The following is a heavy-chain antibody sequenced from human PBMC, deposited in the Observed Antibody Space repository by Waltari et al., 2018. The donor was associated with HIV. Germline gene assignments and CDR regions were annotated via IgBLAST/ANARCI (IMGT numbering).Heavy chain of an antibody. CDR3: ARGGLAITPAGTRLYTGMDV. CDR1: GFTFSNYL. Sequence: QVHLVESGGGVVQPGGSLNLSCAASGFTFSNYLMHWVRQAPGKGLEWLKFIHYDGKNKNYADSVKGRFTVSRDNSKKTLYLQMNSLRHEDTALYYCARGGLAITPAGTRLYTGMDVWGQGTTVTVSS. J-gene: IGHJ6*02. CDR2: IHYDGKNK. D-gene: IGHD2-2*01. V-gene: IGHV3-30*02.